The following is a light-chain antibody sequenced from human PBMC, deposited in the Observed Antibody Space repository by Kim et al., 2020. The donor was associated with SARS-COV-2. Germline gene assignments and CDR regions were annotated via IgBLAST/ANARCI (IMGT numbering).Light chain of an antibody. J-gene: IGLJ3*02. CDR3: QTWGTSWV. V-gene: IGLV4-69*01. CDR2: LNSDGSH. Sequence: GASVKLTCTVSSGHSSYAIAWHQQQPEKGPRYLMKLNSDGSHSKGDGIPDRFSGSSSGAERYLTISSLQSEDEADYYCQTWGTSWVFGGGTQLTVL. CDR1: SGHSSYA.